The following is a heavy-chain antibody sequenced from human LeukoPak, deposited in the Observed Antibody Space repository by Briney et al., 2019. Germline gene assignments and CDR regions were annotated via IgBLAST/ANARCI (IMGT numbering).Heavy chain of an antibody. CDR2: IYTSGST. V-gene: IGHV4-4*07. Sequence: SETLSLTCAVYGGSFSGYFWSWIRQPAGKGLEWIGRIYTSGSTTYNPSLKSRVTVSVDTSKNQFSLKLTSVTAADTAVYYCARDRVDSSGYYYYYGIDVWGQGTTVTVSS. CDR1: GGSFSGYF. CDR3: ARDRVDSSGYYYYYGIDV. J-gene: IGHJ6*02. D-gene: IGHD3-22*01.